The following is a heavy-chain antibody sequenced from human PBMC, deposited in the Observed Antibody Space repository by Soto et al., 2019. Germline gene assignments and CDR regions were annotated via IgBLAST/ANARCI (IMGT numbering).Heavy chain of an antibody. CDR1: GFTFSSYG. J-gene: IGHJ4*02. Sequence: QVQLVESGGGVVQPGRSLRLSCAASGFTFSSYGMHWVRQAPGKGLEWVAVIWYDGSNKYYADSVKGRFTISRDNSKNTLYLQMNSLRAEDTAVYYCAREPPTPGIAADGTMVDYWGQGTLVTVSS. V-gene: IGHV3-33*01. CDR3: AREPPTPGIAADGTMVDY. CDR2: IWYDGSNK. D-gene: IGHD6-13*01.